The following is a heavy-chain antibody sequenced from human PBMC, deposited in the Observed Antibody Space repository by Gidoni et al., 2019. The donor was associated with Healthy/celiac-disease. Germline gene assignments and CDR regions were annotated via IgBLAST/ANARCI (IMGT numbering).Heavy chain of an antibody. Sequence: VQLVQSGAAVQKPGASVKVSCKSSGYTFTSYGISWVRQAPGQGLEWMGWISAYNGNTNYAQKLQGRVTMTTDTSTSTAYMELRSLRSDDTAVYYCARDGGYYYDSSGYYYVGYFDYWGQGTLVTVSS. V-gene: IGHV1-18*01. CDR1: GYTFTSYG. D-gene: IGHD3-22*01. CDR2: ISAYNGNT. J-gene: IGHJ4*02. CDR3: ARDGGYYYDSSGYYYVGYFDY.